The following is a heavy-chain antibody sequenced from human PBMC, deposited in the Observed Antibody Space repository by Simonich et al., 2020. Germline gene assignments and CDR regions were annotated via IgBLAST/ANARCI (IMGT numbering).Heavy chain of an antibody. V-gene: IGHV3-30*19. Sequence: QVQLVESGGGVVQPGRSLGLSCAASGFTFSSYGRHWVRQDPGKGLEGVAVISYDGSKKYYADSVKGRFTISRDNSKNTLYLQMNSLRAEDTAVYYCARDHDYGDYYFDYWGQGTLVTVSS. D-gene: IGHD4-17*01. CDR1: GFTFSSYG. J-gene: IGHJ4*02. CDR2: ISYDGSKK. CDR3: ARDHDYGDYYFDY.